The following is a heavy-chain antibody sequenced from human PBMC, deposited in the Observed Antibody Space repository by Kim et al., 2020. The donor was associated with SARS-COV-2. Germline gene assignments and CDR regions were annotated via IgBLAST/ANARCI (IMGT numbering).Heavy chain of an antibody. CDR2: IYSGGST. J-gene: IGHJ6*02. D-gene: IGHD6-13*01. V-gene: IGHV3-53*01. Sequence: GGSLRLSCAASGFTVSSNYMSWVRQAPGKGLEWVSVIYSGGSTYYADSVKGRFTISRDNSKNTLYLQMNSLRAEDTAVYYCARQGGIAAAGTRGYYYYYGMDVWGQGTTVTVSS. CDR1: GFTVSSNY. CDR3: ARQGGIAAAGTRGYYYYYGMDV.